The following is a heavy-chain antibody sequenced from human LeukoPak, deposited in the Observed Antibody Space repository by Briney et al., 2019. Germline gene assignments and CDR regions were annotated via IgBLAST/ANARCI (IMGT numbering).Heavy chain of an antibody. Sequence: PSETLSLTCIVSGGSISSSSYYWGWIRQPPWKGLEWIGSIFHSGSTYYNPSLKSRITISVDTSKNQFSLRLSSVTAADTAVYYCARDLRPYGTXSADYWGQGTLVTVSS. J-gene: IGHJ4*02. CDR1: GGSISSSSYY. CDR2: IFHSGST. V-gene: IGHV4-39*07. D-gene: IGHD3-3*01. CDR3: ARDLRPYGTXSADY.